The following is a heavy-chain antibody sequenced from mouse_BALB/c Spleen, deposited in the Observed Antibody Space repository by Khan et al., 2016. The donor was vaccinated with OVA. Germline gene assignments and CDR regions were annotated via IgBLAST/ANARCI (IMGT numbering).Heavy chain of an antibody. CDR1: GYTFTNYG. Sequence: LVESGPELKKPGETVKISCKASGYTFTNYGMNWVKQAPGKGLKWMGWINTYTGEPTYADDFKGRFAFSLETSASTAYLQINNLKNEDTATYFCASCGYWYFDVWGAETTVTVSS. CDR2: INTYTGEP. V-gene: IGHV9-3-1*01. CDR3: ASCGYWYFDV. J-gene: IGHJ1*01. D-gene: IGHD1-1*02.